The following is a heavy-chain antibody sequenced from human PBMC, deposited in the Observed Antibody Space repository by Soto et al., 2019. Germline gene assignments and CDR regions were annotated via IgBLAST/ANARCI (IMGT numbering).Heavy chain of an antibody. CDR1: GNSISGTSSF. CDR2: VYYTGST. D-gene: IGHD3-3*01. CDR3: ARFKILDWSTYSIFFDY. J-gene: IGHJ4*02. Sequence: SETLSLTCTVSGNSISGTSSFWAWLRQPPGKNLEWIGSVYYTGSTYYNSSLSSRVSISVDTSKNQFSLRLNSVTAADTAVYYCARFKILDWSTYSIFFDYWGQGALVTVSP. V-gene: IGHV4-39*01.